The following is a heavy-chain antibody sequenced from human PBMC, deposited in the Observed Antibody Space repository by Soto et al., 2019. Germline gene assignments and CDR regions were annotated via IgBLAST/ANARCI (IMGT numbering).Heavy chain of an antibody. J-gene: IGHJ6*02. CDR2: IYYSGST. Sequence: SETLSLTCTVSGGSISSSSYYWGWIRQPPGKWLEWIGSIYYSGSTYYNPSLKSRVTISVDTSKNQFSLKLSSVTAADTAVYYCARLVWYGMDVWGQGTTVTVYS. CDR1: GGSISSSSYY. CDR3: ARLVWYGMDV. V-gene: IGHV4-39*01. D-gene: IGHD2-8*01.